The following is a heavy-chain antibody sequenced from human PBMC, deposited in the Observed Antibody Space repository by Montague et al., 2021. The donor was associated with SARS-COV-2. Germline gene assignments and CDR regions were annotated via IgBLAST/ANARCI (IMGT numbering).Heavy chain of an antibody. D-gene: IGHD1-26*01. J-gene: IGHJ6*02. CDR1: GFTFSSYD. CDR2: IWYDGSNK. Sequence: SLRLSLSASGFTFSSYDMHWVRQAPGKGLEWVAVIWYDGSNKYYADSVKGRFTISRDNSKNTLYLQMNSLRAEDTAVYYCAREGIVGATSGMDVWGQGTTVTVSS. CDR3: AREGIVGATSGMDV. V-gene: IGHV3-33*01.